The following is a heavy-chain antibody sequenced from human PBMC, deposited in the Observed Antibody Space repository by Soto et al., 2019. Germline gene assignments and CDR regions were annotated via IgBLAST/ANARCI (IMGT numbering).Heavy chain of an antibody. CDR3: ARGYRLGISLLRLGSVWYWFDP. Sequence: PSETLSLTCAVYGGSFSGYYWSWIRQPPGKGLEWIGEINHSGSTNYNPSLKSRVTISVDTSKNQFSLKLSSVTAADTAVYYCARGYRLGISLLRLGSVWYWFDPWGQGTLVTVSS. CDR2: INHSGST. D-gene: IGHD5-12*01. V-gene: IGHV4-34*01. J-gene: IGHJ5*02. CDR1: GGSFSGYY.